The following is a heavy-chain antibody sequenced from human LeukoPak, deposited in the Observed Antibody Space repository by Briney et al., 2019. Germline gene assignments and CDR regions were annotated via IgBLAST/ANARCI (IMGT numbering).Heavy chain of an antibody. CDR3: ARGRFRVSDI. V-gene: IGHV4-59*01. CDR1: GGSISSYY. J-gene: IGHJ3*02. Sequence: ASETLSLTCTVSGGSISSYYWSWTRQPPGKGLEWIGYIYYSGSTNYNPSLKSRVTISVDTSKNQFSLKLSSVTAADTAVYYCARGRFRVSDIWGQGTMVTVSS. CDR2: IYYSGST. D-gene: IGHD3-3*01.